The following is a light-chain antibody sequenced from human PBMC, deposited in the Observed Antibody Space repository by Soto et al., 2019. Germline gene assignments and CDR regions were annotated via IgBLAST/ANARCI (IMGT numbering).Light chain of an antibody. CDR2: AAS. J-gene: IGKJ1*01. CDR3: QKYSTAPWT. Sequence: DIQMTQSPSSLSASVRDRVTITCRASQGISNYLAWYQQKPEKVPKLLISAASTLQSGVPYRFSGSGSGKDFTLTISSLQAEDVAIYYCQKYSTAPWTFGQGTKVEIK. CDR1: QGISNY. V-gene: IGKV1-27*01.